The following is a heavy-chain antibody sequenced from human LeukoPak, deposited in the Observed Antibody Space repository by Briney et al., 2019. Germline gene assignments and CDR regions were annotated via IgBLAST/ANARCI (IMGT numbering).Heavy chain of an antibody. CDR1: GFTFSGYG. V-gene: IGHV3-30*03. J-gene: IGHJ3*02. Sequence: GRSLRLSCAASGFTFSGYGMHWVRQAPGKGLDWVALISYDGSNTYYADSVKGRFTISRDISNNTLYLQMNSLRAEDTAVYYCVRVHCSGGGCYQRNDGLEIWGQGTMVTVSS. CDR2: ISYDGSNT. D-gene: IGHD2-15*01. CDR3: VRVHCSGGGCYQRNDGLEI.